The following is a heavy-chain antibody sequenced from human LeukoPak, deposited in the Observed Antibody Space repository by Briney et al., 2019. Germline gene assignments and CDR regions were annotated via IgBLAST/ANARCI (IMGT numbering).Heavy chain of an antibody. D-gene: IGHD3-10*01. Sequence: SETLSLTCTVSGGSISSYYWSWIRQPPGKGLEWIGYIYYSGSTNYNPSLKSRVTISVDTSKNRFSLKLSSVTAADTAVYYCARLLYYYGSGRGFDPWGQGTLVTVSS. CDR3: ARLLYYYGSGRGFDP. V-gene: IGHV4-59*08. J-gene: IGHJ5*02. CDR1: GGSISSYY. CDR2: IYYSGST.